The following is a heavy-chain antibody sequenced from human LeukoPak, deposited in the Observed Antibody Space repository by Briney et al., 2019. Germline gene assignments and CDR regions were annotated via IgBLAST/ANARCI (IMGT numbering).Heavy chain of an antibody. Sequence: GGSLRLSCAAFGFTFSNAWLSWVRQAPGKGLEWVGRIKSKAHGGTIDYAAPVEGRITISRDDSKNTLYLQMNSLKSEDTAVYYCATEYYGMDDWGQGTTVTVSS. CDR3: ATEYYGMDD. J-gene: IGHJ6*02. CDR2: IKSKAHGGTI. V-gene: IGHV3-15*01. CDR1: GFTFSNAW.